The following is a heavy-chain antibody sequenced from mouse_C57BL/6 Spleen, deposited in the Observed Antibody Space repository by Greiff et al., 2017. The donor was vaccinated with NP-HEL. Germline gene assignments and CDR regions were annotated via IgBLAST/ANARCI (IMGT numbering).Heavy chain of an antibody. Sequence: VQLQQSGAELVRPGTSVKVSCKASGYAFTNYLIEWVKQRPGQGLEWIGVINPGSGGTNYNEKFKGKATLTADKSSSTAYMQLSSLTSEDSAVYFCARSGYYGSSCYFDYWGQGTTLTVSS. J-gene: IGHJ2*01. CDR2: INPGSGGT. CDR3: ARSGYYGSSCYFDY. CDR1: GYAFTNYL. D-gene: IGHD1-1*01. V-gene: IGHV1-54*01.